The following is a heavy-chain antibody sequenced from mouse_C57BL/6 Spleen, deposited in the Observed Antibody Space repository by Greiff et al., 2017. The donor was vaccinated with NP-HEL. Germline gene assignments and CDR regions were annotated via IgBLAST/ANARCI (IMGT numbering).Heavy chain of an antibody. CDR2: IYPGSGST. CDR3: ARRGTGADY. D-gene: IGHD4-1*01. Sequence: VQRVESGAELVKPGASVKMSCKASGYTFTSYWITWVKQRPGQGLEWIGDIYPGSGSTNYNEKFKSKATLTVDTSSSTAYMQLSSLTSEDSAVYYCARRGTGADYWGQGTTLTVSS. J-gene: IGHJ2*01. V-gene: IGHV1-55*01. CDR1: GYTFTSYW.